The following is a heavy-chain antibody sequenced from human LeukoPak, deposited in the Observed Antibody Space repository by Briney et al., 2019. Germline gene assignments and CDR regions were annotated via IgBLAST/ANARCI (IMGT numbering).Heavy chain of an antibody. CDR2: INPNGGGT. J-gene: IGHJ4*02. V-gene: IGHV1-2*02. CDR1: GSTLHTYD. CDR3: ARDRTGTRALGY. Sequence: GASVKVSCKASGSTLHTYDINWVRQAPGQGLEWMGWINPNGGGTNYAQKFQGRVTMTRDTSISTAHMELSRLRSDDTAVYYCARDRTGTRALGYWGQGTLVTVSS. D-gene: IGHD1-1*01.